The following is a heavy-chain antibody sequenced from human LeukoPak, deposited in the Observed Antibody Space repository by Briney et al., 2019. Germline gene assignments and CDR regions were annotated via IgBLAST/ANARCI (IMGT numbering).Heavy chain of an antibody. J-gene: IGHJ4*02. CDR3: ARVFLRGSGSYYY. CDR1: GYTFTVYY. V-gene: IGHV1-2*02. CDR2: INPNSGGT. D-gene: IGHD3-10*01. Sequence: GASVRVSFKASGYTFTVYYMHWVRQAPGQGGEGMGWINPNSGGTNYTQKFPGSFTMTRDTSISPAYMELSRLRSDDTAVYYCARVFLRGSGSYYYWGQGPLVTVS.